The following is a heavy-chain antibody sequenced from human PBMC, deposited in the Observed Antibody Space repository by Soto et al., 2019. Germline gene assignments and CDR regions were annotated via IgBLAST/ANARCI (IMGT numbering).Heavy chain of an antibody. CDR2: ISGSGDNT. CDR3: AKDLRPYYYDDSGYP. J-gene: IGHJ5*02. D-gene: IGHD3-22*01. Sequence: GGSLRLSCAASGFTFDTYAMSWVRQAPGKGLEWVSAISGSGDNTYYADSVKGRFTISRDNSKNTLYLQMNSLRAEDTAVYYCAKDLRPYYYDDSGYPWGQGTLVTVSS. CDR1: GFTFDTYA. V-gene: IGHV3-23*01.